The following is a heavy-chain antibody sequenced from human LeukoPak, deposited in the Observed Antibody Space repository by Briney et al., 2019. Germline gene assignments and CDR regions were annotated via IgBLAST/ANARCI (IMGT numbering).Heavy chain of an antibody. CDR3: ARGRYYYGSGSYLTSVYNWFDP. J-gene: IGHJ5*02. CDR2: MNPNSGNT. V-gene: IGHV1-8*02. D-gene: IGHD3-10*01. Sequence: ASVKVSCKASGYTFTGYYMHWVRQAPGQGLEWTGWMNPNSGNTGYAQKFQGRVTMIRNTSISTAYMELSSLRSEDTAVYYCARGRYYYGSGSYLTSVYNWFDPWGQGTLVTVSS. CDR1: GYTFTGYY.